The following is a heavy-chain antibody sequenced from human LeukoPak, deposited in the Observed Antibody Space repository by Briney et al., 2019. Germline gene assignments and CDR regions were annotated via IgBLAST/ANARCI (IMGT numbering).Heavy chain of an antibody. J-gene: IGHJ6*03. CDR3: AREYGDRHFYYYYMDV. CDR1: GFTFRDYY. CDR2: ITSSGSTI. V-gene: IGHV3-11*04. D-gene: IGHD4-17*01. Sequence: PGGSLRLSCEASGFTFRDYYMSWIRQAPGKGLEWVSYITSSGSTIYYADSVKGRFTVSRDNANNSLYLQMNSLRAEDTAVYYCAREYGDRHFYYYYMDVWGKGTTVTVSS.